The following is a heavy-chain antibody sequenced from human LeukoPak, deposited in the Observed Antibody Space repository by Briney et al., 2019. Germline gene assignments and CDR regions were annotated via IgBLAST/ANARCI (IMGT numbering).Heavy chain of an antibody. CDR1: GFTFSSYS. Sequence: GGSLRLSCAASGFTFSSYSMNWVRQAPGKGLEWVSSISSSSYIYYADSVKGRFTISRDNAKNSLYLQMNSLRAEDTAVYYCARNNYYDSSGYPHDYWGQGTLVTVSS. D-gene: IGHD3-22*01. V-gene: IGHV3-21*01. J-gene: IGHJ4*02. CDR2: ISSSSYI. CDR3: ARNNYYDSSGYPHDY.